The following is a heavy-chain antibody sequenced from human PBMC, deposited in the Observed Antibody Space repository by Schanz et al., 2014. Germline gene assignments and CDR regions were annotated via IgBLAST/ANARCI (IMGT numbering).Heavy chain of an antibody. J-gene: IGHJ4*02. CDR3: AKNQYDDVDLSSFYFDF. V-gene: IGHV3-23*04. D-gene: IGHD3-10*02. CDR2: IGTSGGT. Sequence: EVQLVESGGGLVQPGGSLKLSCAASGLIFSNYVMSWVRQAPGKGLEWVSTIGTSGGTNYAESVKGRFTISRDSSKNTLYLQMNSLRPEDTAIYYCAKNQYDDVDLSSFYFDFWGQGTLVTVSS. CDR1: GLIFSNYV.